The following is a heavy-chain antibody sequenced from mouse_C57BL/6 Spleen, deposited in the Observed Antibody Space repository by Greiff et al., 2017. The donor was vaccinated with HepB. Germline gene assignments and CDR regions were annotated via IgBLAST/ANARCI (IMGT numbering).Heavy chain of an antibody. V-gene: IGHV1-50*01. CDR1: GYTFTSYW. CDR3: ARSLYGSSYSYWYFDV. J-gene: IGHJ1*03. Sequence: VQLQQPGAELVKPGASVKLSCKASGYTFTSYWMQWVKQRPGQGLEWIGEIDPSDSYTNYNQKFKGKATLTVDISSSTAYMQLSSLTSEDSAVYYCARSLYGSSYSYWYFDVWGTGTTVTVSS. D-gene: IGHD1-1*01. CDR2: IDPSDSYT.